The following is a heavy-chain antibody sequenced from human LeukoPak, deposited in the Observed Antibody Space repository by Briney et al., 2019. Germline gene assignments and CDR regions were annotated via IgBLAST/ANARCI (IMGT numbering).Heavy chain of an antibody. CDR1: GGTFSSYA. CDR3: ARVGTTVVTPFDYGMDV. CDR2: IIPIFGTA. V-gene: IGHV1-69*05. Sequence: SVKVSCKASGGTFSSYAISWVRQAPGQGLEWMGGIIPIFGTANYAQKFQGRVTITTDESTSTAYMELSSLRSEDTAVYYCARVGTTVVTPFDYGMDVWGQGTTVTVSS. D-gene: IGHD4-23*01. J-gene: IGHJ6*02.